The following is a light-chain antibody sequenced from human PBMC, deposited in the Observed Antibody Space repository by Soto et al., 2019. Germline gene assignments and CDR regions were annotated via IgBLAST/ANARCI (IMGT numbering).Light chain of an antibody. CDR2: DAS. J-gene: IGKJ3*01. V-gene: IGKV3-11*01. CDR3: QQRNNWPS. Sequence: EVVLTQSPATLSLSPGERATLSCRASQSVSRSLAWYQQKPGQAPRLLIYDASNRAPGIPARFSRSGSGTDFTLTISSLEPENFAVYYCQQRNNWPSFGPGTKVDIK. CDR1: QSVSRS.